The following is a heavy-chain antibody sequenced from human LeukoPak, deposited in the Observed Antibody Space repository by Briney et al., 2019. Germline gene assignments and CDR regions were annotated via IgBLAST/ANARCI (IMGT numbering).Heavy chain of an antibody. CDR2: INHSGST. CDR1: GGSFSGYY. D-gene: IGHD2-2*02. V-gene: IGHV4-34*01. J-gene: IGHJ6*03. CDR3: ARAVGYCSSTSCYTYYYYYYMDV. Sequence: SETLSLTCAVYGGSFSGYYWSWIRQPPGKGLEWIGEINHSGSTNYNPSLKSRATISVDTSKNQFSLKLSSVTAADTAVYYCARAVGYCSSTSCYTYYYYYYMDVWGKGTTVTVSS.